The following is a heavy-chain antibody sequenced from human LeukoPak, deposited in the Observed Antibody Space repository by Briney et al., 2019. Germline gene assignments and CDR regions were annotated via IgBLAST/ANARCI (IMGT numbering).Heavy chain of an antibody. CDR2: INWNGGST. J-gene: IGHJ6*03. D-gene: IGHD4-11*01. V-gene: IGHV3-20*04. Sequence: PGGSLRLSCAASGFTFDDYGMSWVRQAPGKGLEWVSGINWNGGSTGYADSVKGRFTISRDNAKNSLYLQMNSLRAEDTALYYCARAVSHYSNYYYYYYMDVWGKGTTVTVSS. CDR1: GFTFDDYG. CDR3: ARAVSHYSNYYYYYYMDV.